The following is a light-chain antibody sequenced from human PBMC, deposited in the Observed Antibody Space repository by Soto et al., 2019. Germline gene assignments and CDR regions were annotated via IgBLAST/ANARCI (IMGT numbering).Light chain of an antibody. J-gene: IGKJ1*01. Sequence: EVMLTQSPSALSLSPGERATLSCRASQSVSSYLAGYQQKPGQAPRLLIYDASNRATGIPARFSGSGSGTDFTLTISSLEPEDFAVYYCQQRSNWPRTFGQGTKVDIK. CDR2: DAS. V-gene: IGKV3-11*01. CDR1: QSVSSY. CDR3: QQRSNWPRT.